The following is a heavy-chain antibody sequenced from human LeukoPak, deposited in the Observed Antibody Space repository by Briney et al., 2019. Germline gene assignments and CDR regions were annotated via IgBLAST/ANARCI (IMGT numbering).Heavy chain of an antibody. D-gene: IGHD6-19*01. V-gene: IGHV3-21*01. J-gene: IGHJ4*02. Sequence: GGSLRLSCAASGFTFSSYSMNWVRQAPGKGLEWVSSISSSSSYIYYADSVKGRFTISRDNANNSLYLQMNSLRAEDTAVYYCARPRQDCGWHYDYWGQGTLVTVSS. CDR3: ARPRQDCGWHYDY. CDR1: GFTFSSYS. CDR2: ISSSSSYI.